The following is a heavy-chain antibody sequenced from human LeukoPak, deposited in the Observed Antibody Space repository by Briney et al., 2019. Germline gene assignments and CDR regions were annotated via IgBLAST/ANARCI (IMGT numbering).Heavy chain of an antibody. CDR2: INPNSGGT. Sequence: ASVKVSCKASGYTFTDYYIHWVRQAPGHGLEWMGWINPNSGGTNYAQKFQGRVTMTRDTSISTAYMELSRLRSDDTAVYYCARDGIAAAGTSLPYYYYYMDVWGKGTTVTVSS. CDR3: ARDGIAAAGTSLPYYYYYMDV. V-gene: IGHV1-2*02. D-gene: IGHD6-13*01. CDR1: GYTFTDYY. J-gene: IGHJ6*03.